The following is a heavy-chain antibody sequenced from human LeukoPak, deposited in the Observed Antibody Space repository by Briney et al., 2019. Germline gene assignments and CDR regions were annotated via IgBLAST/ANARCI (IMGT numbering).Heavy chain of an antibody. D-gene: IGHD1-26*01. V-gene: IGHV3-23*01. CDR2: IGGSGGGT. J-gene: IGHJ1*01. CDR1: GFTFSNAW. CDR3: AKDAGSYSAEYFQH. Sequence: GGSLRLSCAASGFTFSNAWMSWVRQAPGKGLEWVSSIGGSGGGTYYADSVKGRFTISRDNSKNTVYLQMKSLRVEDTAVYYCAKDAGSYSAEYFQHWGQGTLVTVSS.